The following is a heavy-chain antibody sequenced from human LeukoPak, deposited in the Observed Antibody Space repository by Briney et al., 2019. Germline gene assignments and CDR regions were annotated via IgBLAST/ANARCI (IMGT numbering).Heavy chain of an antibody. CDR1: GGSFSSYY. V-gene: IGHV4-4*09. D-gene: IGHD3-10*01. Sequence: SETLSLTCTVSGGSFSSYYWSWIRHPPGKGLEWIGYIYTSGSTNYNPSLKGQVNISVDTSKNQFSLKLSSVTAAGRAVYYWARNPGFRGVWFDPWGQGTLVSVS. CDR3: ARNPGFRGVWFDP. J-gene: IGHJ5*02. CDR2: IYTSGST.